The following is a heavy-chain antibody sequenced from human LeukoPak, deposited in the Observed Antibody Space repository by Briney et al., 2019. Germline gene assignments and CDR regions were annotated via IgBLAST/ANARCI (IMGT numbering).Heavy chain of an antibody. J-gene: IGHJ6*02. CDR3: ARDRDARRGMDV. V-gene: IGHV1-2*02. D-gene: IGHD2-21*02. Sequence: ASVKVSCKASGYTFTVYYIHWVRQAPGQGLEWMGWISPYNTGTNFAQNFQGRVTMTRDTSISTVYMELGSLRSDDTAVYYCARDRDARRGMDVWGQGTTVTVSS. CDR1: GYTFTVYY. CDR2: ISPYNTGT.